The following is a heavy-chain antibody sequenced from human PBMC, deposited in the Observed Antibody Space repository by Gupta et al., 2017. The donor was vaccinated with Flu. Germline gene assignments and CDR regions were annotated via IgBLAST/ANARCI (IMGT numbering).Heavy chain of an antibody. J-gene: IGHJ6*02. CDR3: AKDRSSPYQLLSSYYYYGMDV. CDR2: ISGSGGST. V-gene: IGHV3-23*01. D-gene: IGHD2-2*01. Sequence: EVQLLESGGGLVQPGGSLRLSCAASGFTFSSYAMSWVRQAPGKGLEWVSAISGSGGSTYYADSVKGRFTISRDNSKNTLYLQMNSLRAEDTAVYYCAKDRSSPYQLLSSYYYYGMDVWGQGTTVTVSS. CDR1: GFTFSSYA.